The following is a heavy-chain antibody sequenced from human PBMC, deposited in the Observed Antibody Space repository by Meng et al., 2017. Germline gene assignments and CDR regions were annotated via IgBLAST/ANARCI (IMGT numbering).Heavy chain of an antibody. J-gene: IGHJ4*02. CDR3: ARGGGYSGPLGVLKTYYFDY. Sequence: LRLSCTVSGGSISSGSYYWSWIRQPAGKGLEWIGRIYTSGSTNYNPSLKSRVTISVDTSKNQFSLKLSSVTAADTAVYYCARGGGYSGPLGVLKTYYFDYWGQGTLVTVSS. D-gene: IGHD5-12*01. CDR1: GGSISSGSYY. CDR2: IYTSGST. V-gene: IGHV4-61*02.